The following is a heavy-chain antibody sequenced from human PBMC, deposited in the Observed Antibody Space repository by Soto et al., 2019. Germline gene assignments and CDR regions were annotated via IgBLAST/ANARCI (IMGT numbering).Heavy chain of an antibody. J-gene: IGHJ6*03. CDR2: ISAYNGNT. CDR3: ARDLRNYDFWSGYIDYYMDV. V-gene: IGHV1-18*01. Sequence: ASVKVSCKASGYTFTSYGISCVRPDPGQGLEWMGWISAYNGNTNYAQKLQGRVTMTTDTSTSTAYMELRSLRSDDTAVYYCARDLRNYDFWSGYIDYYMDVWGKGTTVTVSS. CDR1: GYTFTSYG. D-gene: IGHD3-3*01.